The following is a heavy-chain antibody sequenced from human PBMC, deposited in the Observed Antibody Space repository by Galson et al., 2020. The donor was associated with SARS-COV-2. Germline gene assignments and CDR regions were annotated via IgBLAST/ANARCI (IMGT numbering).Heavy chain of an antibody. Sequence: EGSLRLSCAASGFTFSSYGMHWVRQAPGKGLEWVAVISYDGSNKYYADSVKGRFTISRDNSKNTLYLQMNSLRAEDTAVYYCAKFISITMIVVVMDYYYGMDVWGQGTTVTVSS. CDR3: AKFISITMIVVVMDYYYGMDV. V-gene: IGHV3-30*18. J-gene: IGHJ6*02. CDR1: GFTFSSYG. D-gene: IGHD3-22*01. CDR2: ISYDGSNK.